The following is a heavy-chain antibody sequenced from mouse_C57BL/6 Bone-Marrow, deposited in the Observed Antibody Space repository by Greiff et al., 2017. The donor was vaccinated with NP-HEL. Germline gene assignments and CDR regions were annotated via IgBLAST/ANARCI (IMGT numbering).Heavy chain of an antibody. J-gene: IGHJ4*01. CDR2: ISYSGST. CDR3: ARWHYDYVLYYYAMDY. CDR1: GYSITSDY. D-gene: IGHD2-4*01. V-gene: IGHV3-8*01. Sequence: EVQRVESGPGLAKPSQTLSLTCSVTGYSITSDYWNWIRKFPGTKLEYMGYISYSGSTYYHPSLKSRISITRDSSKNQYYLLFHSVLTDDNVIYFCARWHYDYVLYYYAMDYWGPGTSVTVST.